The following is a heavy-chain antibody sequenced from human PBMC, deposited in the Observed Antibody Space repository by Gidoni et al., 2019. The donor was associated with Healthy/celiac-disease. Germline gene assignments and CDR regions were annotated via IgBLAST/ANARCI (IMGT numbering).Heavy chain of an antibody. CDR1: GGSISSYY. J-gene: IGHJ4*02. Sequence: QVQLQESGPGLVKPSETLSLTCTVSGGSISSYYWSWIRQPPGKGLEWIGYIYYSGSTNYNPSLKSRVTISVDTSKNQFSLKLSSVTAADTAVYYCARGSNLLTGYYYFDYWGQGTLVTVSS. CDR3: ARGSNLLTGYYYFDY. V-gene: IGHV4-59*01. D-gene: IGHD3-9*01. CDR2: IYYSGST.